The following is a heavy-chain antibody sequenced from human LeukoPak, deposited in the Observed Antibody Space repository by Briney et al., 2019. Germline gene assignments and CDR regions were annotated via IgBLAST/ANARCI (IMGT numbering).Heavy chain of an antibody. Sequence: PSETLSLTCTVSGGSISSYYWSWIRQPAGKGLEWIGRIYTSGSTNYNPSLKSRVTMSVDTSKNQFSLKLSSVTAADTAVYYCARRSPWYYDFWSGYRPDYMDVWGKGTTVTVSS. CDR3: ARRSPWYYDFWSGYRPDYMDV. D-gene: IGHD3-3*01. CDR1: GGSISSYY. V-gene: IGHV4-4*07. J-gene: IGHJ6*03. CDR2: IYTSGST.